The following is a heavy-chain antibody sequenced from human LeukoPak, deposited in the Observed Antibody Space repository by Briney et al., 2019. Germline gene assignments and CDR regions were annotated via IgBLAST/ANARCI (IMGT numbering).Heavy chain of an antibody. D-gene: IGHD2-15*01. Sequence: SETLSLTCTVSGGSISSHYWSWIRQPPGKGLEWIGYIYYSGSTNYNPSLKSRVTISVDTSKNQFSLKLSSVTAADTAVYYCARLNEGGYCSGGSCPYYYYYGMDVWGQGTTVTVSS. CDR1: GGSISSHY. CDR3: ARLNEGGYCSGGSCPYYYYYGMDV. J-gene: IGHJ6*02. CDR2: IYYSGST. V-gene: IGHV4-59*08.